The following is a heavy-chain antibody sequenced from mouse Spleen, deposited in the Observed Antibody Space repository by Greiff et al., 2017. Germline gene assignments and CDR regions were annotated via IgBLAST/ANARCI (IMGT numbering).Heavy chain of an antibody. V-gene: IGHV1-50*01. Sequence: QVQLQQSGAELVKPGASVKLSCKASGYTFTSYWMQWVKQRPGQGLEWIGEIDPSDSYTNYNQKFKGKATLTVDTSSSTAYMQLSSLTSEDSAVYYCARKNWNYFDYWGQGTTLTVSS. CDR2: IDPSDSYT. D-gene: IGHD4-1*01. CDR3: ARKNWNYFDY. J-gene: IGHJ2*01. CDR1: GYTFTSYW.